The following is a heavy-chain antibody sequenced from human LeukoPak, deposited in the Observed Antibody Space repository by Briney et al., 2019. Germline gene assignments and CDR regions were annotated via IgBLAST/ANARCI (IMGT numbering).Heavy chain of an antibody. J-gene: IGHJ4*02. D-gene: IGHD6-19*01. Sequence: SETLSLTCTVSGYSISSGYYWGWIRRPPGKGLEWIGNLYHSGNSYYNPSLKSRATISVDTSKKHFSLKLRSVTAADTAVYYCARAETYSSDWYDPFFDYWGQGTLVTVSS. CDR2: LYHSGNS. CDR1: GYSISSGYY. CDR3: ARAETYSSDWYDPFFDY. V-gene: IGHV4-38-2*02.